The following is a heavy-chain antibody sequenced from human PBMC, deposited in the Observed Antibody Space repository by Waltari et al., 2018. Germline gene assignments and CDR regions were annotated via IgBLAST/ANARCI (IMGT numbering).Heavy chain of an antibody. V-gene: IGHV4-39*01. CDR3: AAYIGASVGTAAFDV. CDR1: GGSITSNRHY. CDR2: LSYSGTT. J-gene: IGHJ3*01. D-gene: IGHD5-12*01. Sequence: QLQLQESGPGLVKPSETLSPTCRVSGGSITSNRHYWGWIRQPPGQVLEWLGTLSYSGTTYISPSLKSRVTLSRDTSRNQLSLKLGSVTATDTAVYYCAAYIGASVGTAAFDVWGQGTMVNVSS.